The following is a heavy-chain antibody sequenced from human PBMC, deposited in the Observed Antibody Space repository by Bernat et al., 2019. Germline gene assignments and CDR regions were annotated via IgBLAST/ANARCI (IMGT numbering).Heavy chain of an antibody. CDR1: GGTFSSYA. D-gene: IGHD1-1*01. CDR2: IIPIFGTA. V-gene: IGHV1-69*06. Sequence: QVQLVQSGAEVKKPGSSVKVSCKASGGTFSSYAISWVRQAPGQGLEWMGGIIPIFGTANYAQKFQGRVTITADKSTSTAYMELSSLRSEDTAVYYCARDRFRGAKLEPLPGAFDIWGQGTMVTVSS. CDR3: ARDRFRGAKLEPLPGAFDI. J-gene: IGHJ3*02.